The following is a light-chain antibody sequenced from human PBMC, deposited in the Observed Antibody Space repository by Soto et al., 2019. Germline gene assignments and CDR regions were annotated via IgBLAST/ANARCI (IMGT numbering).Light chain of an antibody. J-gene: IGLJ1*01. CDR3: QTWGTGIHV. V-gene: IGLV4-69*01. Sequence: QAVVTQSPSASASLGASVKLTCTLSSGHSNYAIAWHQQQPEKGPRYLMKVKSDGSHSKGDGIPDRFSGSSSGAERYLTISSLHSEDEADYYCQTWGTGIHVFGTGTKVTVL. CDR2: VKSDGSH. CDR1: SGHSNYA.